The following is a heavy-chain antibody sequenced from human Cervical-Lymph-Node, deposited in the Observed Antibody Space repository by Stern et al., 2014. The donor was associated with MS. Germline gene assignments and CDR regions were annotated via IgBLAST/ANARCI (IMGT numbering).Heavy chain of an antibody. CDR3: ATDRDDFRSGYSAPTKGYGLDV. J-gene: IGHJ6*02. CDR2: LDPEDGET. CDR1: GYTLTELS. V-gene: IGHV1-24*01. D-gene: IGHD3-3*01. Sequence: QVQLVESGAEVKKPGASVKVSCKVSGYTLTELSMHWVRQDPGKGLEWMGGLDPEDGETIYAQKFQGRVTMTEDTSTDTAYMELSSLRSEDTAVYYCATDRDDFRSGYSAPTKGYGLDVWGQGTTVTVTS.